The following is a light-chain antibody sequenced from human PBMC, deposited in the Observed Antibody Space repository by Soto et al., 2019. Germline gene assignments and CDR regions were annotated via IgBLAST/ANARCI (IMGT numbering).Light chain of an antibody. Sequence: EIVITQSPVTLSVSPGERVTLSCRASQSVGTTVAWYQQKSGQAPRLLIYYASTRATGVPARFSGSASGTDFTLSITSLQSEDFGVYYCQQYKDWPPTFGQGTKVDIK. V-gene: IGKV3-15*01. CDR2: YAS. CDR3: QQYKDWPPT. CDR1: QSVGTT. J-gene: IGKJ1*01.